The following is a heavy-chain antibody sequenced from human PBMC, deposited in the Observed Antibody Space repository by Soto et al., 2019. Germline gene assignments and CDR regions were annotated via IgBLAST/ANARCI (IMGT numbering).Heavy chain of an antibody. Sequence: SETLSLTCAVSGGSISSGDYYWSWIRQPPGKGLEWIGYIYYSGSTYYNPSLKSRVTISVDTSKNQFSLKLSSVTAADTAVYYCARGRGYSYGLDPWGQGTLVTV. CDR1: GGSISSGDYY. V-gene: IGHV4-30-4*01. CDR3: ARGRGYSYGLDP. CDR2: IYYSGST. J-gene: IGHJ5*02. D-gene: IGHD5-18*01.